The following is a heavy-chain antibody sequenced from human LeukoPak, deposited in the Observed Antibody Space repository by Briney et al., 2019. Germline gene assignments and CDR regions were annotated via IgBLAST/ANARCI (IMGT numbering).Heavy chain of an antibody. Sequence: SETLSLTCAVYGVSFSGYYWSWIRQPPGKGLEWIGEINHSGSTNYNPSLKSRVTISVDTSKNQFSLKLSSVTAADTAVYYCARLPHSSSWYSVYYYGMDVWGQGTTVTVSS. V-gene: IGHV4-34*01. CDR2: INHSGST. CDR3: ARLPHSSSWYSVYYYGMDV. CDR1: GVSFSGYY. D-gene: IGHD6-13*01. J-gene: IGHJ6*02.